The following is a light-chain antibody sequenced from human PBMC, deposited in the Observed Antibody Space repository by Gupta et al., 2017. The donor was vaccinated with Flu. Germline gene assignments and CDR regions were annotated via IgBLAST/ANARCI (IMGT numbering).Light chain of an antibody. CDR1: TGAVTSSHY. V-gene: IGLV7-46*01. CDR2: DTS. Sequence: QAVVTQEPSVTVSPGGTVTLTCGSSTGAVTSSHYPYWFQQKPGQAHRTKNYDTSHKPAWTPARFSGSPRGGKAALTLSGAQPEDEAEYYCLLLDSETRVFGGGTKLTVL. CDR3: LLLDSETRV. J-gene: IGLJ3*02.